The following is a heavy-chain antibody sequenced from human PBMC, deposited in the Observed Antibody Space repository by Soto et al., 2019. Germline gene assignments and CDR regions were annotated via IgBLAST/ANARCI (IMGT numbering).Heavy chain of an antibody. Sequence: GGSLRLSCAASGFTFSSYSMNWVRQAPGKGLEWVSSISSSSSYIYYADSVKGRFTISRDNAKNSLYLQMNSLRAEDTAVYYCARDSGDSSGGFDYWGQGTLVTVSS. CDR1: GFTFSSYS. V-gene: IGHV3-21*01. D-gene: IGHD6-19*01. CDR3: ARDSGDSSGGFDY. CDR2: ISSSSSYI. J-gene: IGHJ4*02.